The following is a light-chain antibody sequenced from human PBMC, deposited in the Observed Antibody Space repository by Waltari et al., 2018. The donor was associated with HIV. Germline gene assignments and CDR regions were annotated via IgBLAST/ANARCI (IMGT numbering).Light chain of an antibody. Sequence: DIQMTHSPSSLSASVGDRVTITCQASKDISNYLNWYQQKPGKAPKHLIYDATNLETGVPSRFSGSGSGTDFTFTISSLQPEDIATYDCQQYDNLPITFGQGTRLEMK. CDR2: DAT. J-gene: IGKJ5*01. CDR3: QQYDNLPIT. V-gene: IGKV1-33*01. CDR1: KDISNY.